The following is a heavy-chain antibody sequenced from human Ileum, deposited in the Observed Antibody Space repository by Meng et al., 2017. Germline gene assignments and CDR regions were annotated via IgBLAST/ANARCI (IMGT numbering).Heavy chain of an antibody. CDR1: GGSVISSGYQ. D-gene: IGHD7-27*01. CDR3: ARDHWGSLDY. V-gene: IGHV4-61*08. J-gene: IGHJ4*02. CDR2: AST. Sequence: QRPGSEQVWVRASETLSLISAVPGGSVISSGYQWGWIRQPPGKGLELIGYASTNYNPSLKSRVTISVDTSKNQFSLKLTSVTAADTAVYYCARDHWGSLDYWGQGVLVTVSS.